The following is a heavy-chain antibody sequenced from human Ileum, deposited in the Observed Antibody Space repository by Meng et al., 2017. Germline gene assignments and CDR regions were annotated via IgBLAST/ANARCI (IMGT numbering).Heavy chain of an antibody. CDR2: ISYDGTTK. V-gene: IGHV3-30*01. CDR1: GFSFSSYV. J-gene: IGHJ4*02. Sequence: TLSLSCAVSGFSFSSYVMHWVRQAPGKGLEWVAVISYDGTTKYHADSVKGRFTISRDNPKNTLYLQMNSLRTEDTATYYCARWFRPGGVTAGLDYWGQGTRVTVSS. CDR3: ARWFRPGGVTAGLDY. D-gene: IGHD2-21*02.